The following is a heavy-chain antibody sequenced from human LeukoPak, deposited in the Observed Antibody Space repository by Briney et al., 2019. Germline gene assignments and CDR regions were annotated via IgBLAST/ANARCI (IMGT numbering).Heavy chain of an antibody. D-gene: IGHD1-26*01. J-gene: IGHJ4*02. V-gene: IGHV3-13*01. CDR2: IGTAGDT. Sequence: GGSLRLSCAASGFTFSRYDMHWVRQATGKGLEWVSGIGTAGDTYYAGSVKGRFTISRENAKNSLYLQMNSLTAGDTAVYYCARAGSGSYYFDYWGQGTLVTVSS. CDR1: GFTFSRYD. CDR3: ARAGSGSYYFDY.